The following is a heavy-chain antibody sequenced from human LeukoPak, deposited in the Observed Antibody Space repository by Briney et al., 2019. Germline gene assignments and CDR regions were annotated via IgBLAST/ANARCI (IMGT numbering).Heavy chain of an antibody. CDR1: GFTFSSYS. D-gene: IGHD3-3*01. J-gene: IGHJ4*02. CDR3: ARDSYDFWSGYYSVFFAFDY. V-gene: IGHV3-48*01. CDR2: ISSSSSTI. Sequence: GGSLRLSCAASGFTFSSYSMNWVRQAPGKGVEWVSYISSSSSTIYYADSVKGRFTISRDNAKNSLYLQMNSLRAEDTAVYYCARDSYDFWSGYYSVFFAFDYWGQGTLVTVSS.